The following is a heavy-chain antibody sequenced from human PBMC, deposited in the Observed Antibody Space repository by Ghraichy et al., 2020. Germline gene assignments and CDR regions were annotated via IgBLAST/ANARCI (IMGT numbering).Heavy chain of an antibody. Sequence: GSLRLSCTVSGGSISSSSYYWGWIRQPPGKGLEWIGSIYYSGSTYYNPSLKSRVTISVDTSKNQFTLKLSSVTAADTAVYYCARHLGPPPRGYSSGWYKGRYYYYYMDVWGKGTTVTVSS. CDR2: IYYSGST. CDR3: ARHLGPPPRGYSSGWYKGRYYYYYMDV. CDR1: GGSISSSSYY. J-gene: IGHJ6*03. D-gene: IGHD6-19*01. V-gene: IGHV4-39*01.